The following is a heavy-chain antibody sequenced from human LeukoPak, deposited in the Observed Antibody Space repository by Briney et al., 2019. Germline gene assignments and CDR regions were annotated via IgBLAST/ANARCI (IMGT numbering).Heavy chain of an antibody. CDR3: ARDVSVGSVLDY. D-gene: IGHD2-15*01. CDR2: IWYDGSNK. V-gene: IGHV3-33*08. J-gene: IGHJ4*02. CDR1: GFTFSSYA. Sequence: PGGSLRLSCAASGFTFSSYAMHWVRQAPGKGLEWVAVIWYDGSNKYYADSVKGRFTISRDNSKNTLYLQMNSLRAEDTAVYYCARDVSVGSVLDYWGQGTLVTVSS.